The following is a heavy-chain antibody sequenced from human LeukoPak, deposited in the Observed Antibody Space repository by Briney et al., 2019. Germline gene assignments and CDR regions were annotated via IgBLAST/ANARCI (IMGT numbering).Heavy chain of an antibody. D-gene: IGHD2-8*02. Sequence: PGRSLRLSCAASGFTFDDYAMHWVRQAPGKGLEWVSGISWNSGSIGYADSVKGRFTISRDNAKDTLYLQMNSLRAEDTAVYYCARGAGGFDYWGQGTLVTVSS. CDR1: GFTFDDYA. CDR2: ISWNSGSI. V-gene: IGHV3-9*01. J-gene: IGHJ4*02. CDR3: ARGAGGFDY.